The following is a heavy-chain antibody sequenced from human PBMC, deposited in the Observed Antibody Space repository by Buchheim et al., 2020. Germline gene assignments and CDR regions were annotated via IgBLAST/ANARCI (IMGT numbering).Heavy chain of an antibody. V-gene: IGHV3-48*01. CDR3: ARGGFTH. J-gene: IGHJ4*02. CDR1: GFNFRNYN. CDR2: ISSIDNSI. Sequence: EVQLVESGGGLVQPGGSLRLSCAASGFNFRNYNMHWVRQAPGKGLEWVAYISSIDNSIYYADSVKGRFTISRDNAKSSLHLLMSNLRVEDTAVYYCARGGFTHWGQGSL.